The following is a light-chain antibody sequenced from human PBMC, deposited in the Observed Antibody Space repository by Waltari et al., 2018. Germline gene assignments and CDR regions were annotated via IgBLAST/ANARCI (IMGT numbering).Light chain of an antibody. V-gene: IGLV2-14*01. Sequence: QSALTQPASVSGSPGQSITISCPGTSSDVGGYNYASWYQQHPGKAPKLMIYDVSNRPSGVSTRFSGSKSGNTASLTISGLQAEDEADYYCSSYTSSSTRLYVFGTGTKVTVL. CDR3: SSYTSSSTRLYV. J-gene: IGLJ1*01. CDR2: DVS. CDR1: SSDVGGYNY.